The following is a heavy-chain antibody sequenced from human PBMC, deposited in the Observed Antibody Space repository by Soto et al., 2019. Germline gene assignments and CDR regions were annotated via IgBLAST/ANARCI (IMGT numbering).Heavy chain of an antibody. CDR3: ARDGTYYDFWSGYYTNYYYYYMDV. CDR2: IKQDGSEK. V-gene: IGHV3-7*01. D-gene: IGHD3-3*01. J-gene: IGHJ6*03. CDR1: GFTFSSYW. Sequence: GGSLRLSCAASGFTFSSYWMSWVRQAPGKGLEWVANIKQDGSEKYYVDSVKGRFTISRDNAKNSLYLQMNSLRAEDTAVYYCARDGTYYDFWSGYYTNYYYYYMDVWGKGTTVTVSS.